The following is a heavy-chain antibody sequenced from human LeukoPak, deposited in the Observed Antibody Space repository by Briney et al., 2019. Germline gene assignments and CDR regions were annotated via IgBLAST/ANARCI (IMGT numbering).Heavy chain of an antibody. CDR3: ARDSAPFIVVVPAAPVDY. D-gene: IGHD2-2*01. Sequence: GGSLRLSCAGSGFTFSSQSMNWVRQVPGKGLEWISYISSGSSTIYYADSVKGRFTISRDNAKNSTYLQMNSLRAEDTAVYYCARDSAPFIVVVPAAPVDYWGQGTLVTVSS. CDR2: ISSGSSTI. J-gene: IGHJ4*02. CDR1: GFTFSSQS. V-gene: IGHV3-48*04.